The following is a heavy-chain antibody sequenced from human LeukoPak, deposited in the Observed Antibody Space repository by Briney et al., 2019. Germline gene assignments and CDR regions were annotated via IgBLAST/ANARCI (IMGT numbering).Heavy chain of an antibody. CDR1: GGSISSGGYY. V-gene: IGHV4-31*11. J-gene: IGHJ6*02. Sequence: TSETLSLTCAVSGGSISSGGYYWSWIRQHPGKGLEWIGYIYYSGSTYYNPSLKSRVTISVDTSKNQFSLKLSSVTAADTAVYYCARDVPLEYSSSSRLGYYGMDVWGQGTTVTVSS. CDR3: ARDVPLEYSSSSRLGYYGMDV. D-gene: IGHD6-6*01. CDR2: IYYSGST.